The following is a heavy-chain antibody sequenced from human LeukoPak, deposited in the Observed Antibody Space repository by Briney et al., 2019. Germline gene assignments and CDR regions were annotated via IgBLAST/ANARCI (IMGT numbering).Heavy chain of an antibody. D-gene: IGHD2-15*01. J-gene: IGHJ4*02. V-gene: IGHV4-34*01. CDR2: INHSGST. CDR3: ARGLSAIVY. Sequence: SXTXXVXGGSIXXGGYXXSWIRQPPGKGLEWIGEINHSGSTNYNPSLKSRVTISVDTSKNQFSLKLSSVTAADTAVYYCARGLSAIVYWGQGTLVTVSS. CDR1: GGSIXXGGYX.